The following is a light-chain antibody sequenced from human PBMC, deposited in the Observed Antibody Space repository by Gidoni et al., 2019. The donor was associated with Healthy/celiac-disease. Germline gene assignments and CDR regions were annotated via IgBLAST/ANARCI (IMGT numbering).Light chain of an antibody. CDR1: QSISSY. CDR2: AAS. V-gene: IGKV1-39*01. CDR3: QQSYSTPIT. J-gene: IGKJ5*01. Sequence: IPMTQSPSSLPASVGDRVTLTCQASQSISSYLNWYQQKPGKAPKLLIYAASSLQSGVPSRFSGSGSGTDFTLTISSLQPEDFATYYCQQSYSTPITFGQGTRLEIK.